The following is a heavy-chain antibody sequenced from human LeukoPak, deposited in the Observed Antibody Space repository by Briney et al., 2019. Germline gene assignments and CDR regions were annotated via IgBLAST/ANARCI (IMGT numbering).Heavy chain of an antibody. D-gene: IGHD6-19*01. CDR2: ISNDGSNE. CDR1: GFTFSSYG. V-gene: IGHV3-30*18. J-gene: IGHJ4*02. Sequence: GSLRLSCAASGFTFSSYGMHWVRQAPGKGLEWVAVISNDGSNEYYADSVKGRFTISRDNSKNTLNLQMNSLRAEDTAVYYCAKDRGTSVWYLDYWGQGTLVTVSS. CDR3: AKDRGTSVWYLDY.